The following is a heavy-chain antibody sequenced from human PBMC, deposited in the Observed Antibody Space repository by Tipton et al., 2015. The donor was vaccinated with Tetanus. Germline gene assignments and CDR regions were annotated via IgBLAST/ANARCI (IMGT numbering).Heavy chain of an antibody. CDR1: GYSISSGYY. J-gene: IGHJ4*02. CDR3: ARGGHYDFWSGYIDY. D-gene: IGHD3-3*01. V-gene: IGHV4-38-2*01. Sequence: LRLSCAVSGYSISSGYYWGWIRQPPGKGLEWIGSIYHSGSTYYNPSLKSRVTISVDTSKNQFSLKLSSVTAADTAVYYCARGGHYDFWSGYIDYWGQGTPVTVSS. CDR2: IYHSGST.